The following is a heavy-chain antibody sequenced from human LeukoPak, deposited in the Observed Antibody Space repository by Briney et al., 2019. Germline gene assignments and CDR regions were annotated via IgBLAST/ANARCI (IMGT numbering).Heavy chain of an antibody. CDR1: GGSISSSSYY. Sequence: SETLSLTCTVSGGSISSSSYYWGWIRQPPGKGLEWIGSIYYSGSTYYNPSLKSRVTISVDTSKNQFSLKLSSVTAADTAVYYCARGYCSGGSCCSYYYYYMDVWGKGTTVTVSS. D-gene: IGHD2-15*01. CDR3: ARGYCSGGSCCSYYYYYMDV. V-gene: IGHV4-39*07. J-gene: IGHJ6*03. CDR2: IYYSGST.